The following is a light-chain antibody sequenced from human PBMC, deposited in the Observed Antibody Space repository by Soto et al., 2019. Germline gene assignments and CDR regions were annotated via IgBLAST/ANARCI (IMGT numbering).Light chain of an antibody. V-gene: IGKV3-20*01. CDR3: QQYGRSPKT. J-gene: IGKJ1*01. Sequence: EIVMTQSPVTLSVSPGERATLSCRASQGISSSYLAWYQQKPGQAPRLLFYGASSRDTGIPARFSGSGSGTDFTLTISRLQPEDFAVYYCQQYGRSPKTFGQGTQVDIK. CDR2: GAS. CDR1: QGISSSY.